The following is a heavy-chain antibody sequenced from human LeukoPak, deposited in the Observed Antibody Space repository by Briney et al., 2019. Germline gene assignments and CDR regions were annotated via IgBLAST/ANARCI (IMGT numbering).Heavy chain of an antibody. CDR1: GGTFSSYA. Sequence: ASVKVSCKASGGTFSSYAIRRVRQAPGQGLEWMGRIIPILGIANYAQKFQGRVTITADKSTSTAYMELSSLRSEDTAVYYCASVVVPAAPPESWFDPWGQGTLVTVSS. CDR3: ASVVVPAAPPESWFDP. J-gene: IGHJ5*02. V-gene: IGHV1-69*04. CDR2: IIPILGIA. D-gene: IGHD2-2*01.